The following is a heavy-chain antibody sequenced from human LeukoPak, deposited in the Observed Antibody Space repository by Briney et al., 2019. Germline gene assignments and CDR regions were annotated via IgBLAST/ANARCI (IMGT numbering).Heavy chain of an antibody. D-gene: IGHD4-17*01. Sequence: PSETLSLTCTVSGGSISNSGYYWGWIRQPPGKGLEWIGSVYYSGKTNYNPSLKNRVTISVDTSKNQFSLKLRSVTAADTAVFYRARQGYADFSPRPFDYWGQGTLVTVSS. CDR2: VYYSGKT. CDR3: ARQGYADFSPRPFDY. CDR1: GGSISNSGYY. J-gene: IGHJ4*02. V-gene: IGHV4-39*01.